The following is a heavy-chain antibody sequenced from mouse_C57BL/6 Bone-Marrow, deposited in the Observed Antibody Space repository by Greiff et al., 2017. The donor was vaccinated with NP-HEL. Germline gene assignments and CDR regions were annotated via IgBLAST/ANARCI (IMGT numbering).Heavy chain of an antibody. V-gene: IGHV1-74*01. Sequence: QVQLQQPGAELVKPGASVKVSCKASGYTFTSYWMHWVKQRPGQGLEWIGRIHPCDSDTNYNQKFKGKATLTVDKSSSTAYMQLSSLTSEDSAVYYCASGRWLLVFAYWGQGTLVTVSA. D-gene: IGHD2-3*01. CDR2: IHPCDSDT. CDR3: ASGRWLLVFAY. J-gene: IGHJ3*01. CDR1: GYTFTSYW.